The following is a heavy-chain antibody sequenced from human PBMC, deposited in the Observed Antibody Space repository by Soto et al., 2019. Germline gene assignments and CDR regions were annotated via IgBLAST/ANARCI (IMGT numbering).Heavy chain of an antibody. Sequence: QVQLVQSGAEVKKPGASVKVSCKASGYTFTGYYMHWVRQAPGQGLEWMGWINPNSGGTNYAQKFQGWVTMTRDTSISTAYMELSRLRSDDTAVYYCARASQQVLRFLEWLLSPPDYWGQGTLVTVSS. CDR1: GYTFTGYY. J-gene: IGHJ4*02. D-gene: IGHD3-3*01. CDR3: ARASQQVLRFLEWLLSPPDY. V-gene: IGHV1-2*04. CDR2: INPNSGGT.